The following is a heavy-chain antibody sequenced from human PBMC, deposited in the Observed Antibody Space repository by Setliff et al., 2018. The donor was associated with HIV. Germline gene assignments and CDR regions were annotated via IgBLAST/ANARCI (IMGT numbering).Heavy chain of an antibody. J-gene: IGHJ4*02. V-gene: IGHV4-59*08. CDR2: IYYSGDS. CDR1: GASITSSY. CDR3: ARFARDPTD. Sequence: SETLSLTCTVSGASITSSYWTWIRQSPGRGLEYLGYIYYSGDSNYSPSLKSRLSMSLDAPTSQFSLWLNSLTAADTAMYYCARFARDPTDWGRGILVTVSS.